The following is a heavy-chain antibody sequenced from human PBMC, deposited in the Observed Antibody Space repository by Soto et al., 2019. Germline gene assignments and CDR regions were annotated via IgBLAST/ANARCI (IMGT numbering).Heavy chain of an antibody. CDR3: ARDPPYSSGWYPPT. D-gene: IGHD6-19*01. V-gene: IGHV4-4*02. J-gene: IGHJ5*02. Sequence: VQLVESGGGLVQPGGSLRLSCAASGFTFSSYSMNWVRQAPGKGLEWIGEIYHSGSTNYNPSLKSRVTISVDKSKNQFSLKLSSVTAADTAVYYCARDPPYSSGWYPPTWGQGTLVTVSS. CDR1: GFTFSSYSM. CDR2: IYHSGST.